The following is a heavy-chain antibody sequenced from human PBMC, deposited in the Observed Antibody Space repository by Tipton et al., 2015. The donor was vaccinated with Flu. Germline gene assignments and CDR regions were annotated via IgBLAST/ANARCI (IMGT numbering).Heavy chain of an antibody. D-gene: IGHD6-13*01. CDR2: IYPDDSDT. V-gene: IGHV5-51*03. CDR3: VRASSSSWYAGTFDI. Sequence: QLVQSGAEVKKPGESLKISCKGFGSSFSSYWIAWVRQMPGKGLEWMGIIYPDDSDTRYSPSFQGQVTISADKSISTAYLQWSTLKASDTAMYYCVRASSSSWYAGTFDIWGQGTMVTVSS. J-gene: IGHJ3*02. CDR1: GSSFSSYW.